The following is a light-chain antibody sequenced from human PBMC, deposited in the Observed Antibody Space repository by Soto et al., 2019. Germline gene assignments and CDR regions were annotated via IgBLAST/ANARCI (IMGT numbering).Light chain of an antibody. CDR1: QSVGNN. V-gene: IGKV3-11*01. CDR3: QQRSNWLT. J-gene: IGKJ4*01. Sequence: SVMTQSPATLSVSPGERATLYCRASQSVGNNLAWYQQKPGQAPRLLIQGASTRATGIPARFSGSGSGTDFTLTICSLEPEDFAVYYCQQRSNWLTFGGGTKV. CDR2: GAS.